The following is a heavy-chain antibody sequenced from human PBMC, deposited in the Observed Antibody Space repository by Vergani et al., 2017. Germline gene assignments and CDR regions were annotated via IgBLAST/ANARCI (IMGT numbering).Heavy chain of an antibody. CDR2: IYYSGST. Sequence: QVQLQESGPGLVKPSETLSLTCTVSGGSVSSGSYYWSWIRQPPGKGLEWIGYIYYSGSTNYNPSLKSRVTISVDTSKNQFSLKLSSVTAADTALYYCAKGSGIAAAGRRFDYWGQGTLVTVSS. D-gene: IGHD6-13*01. J-gene: IGHJ4*02. V-gene: IGHV4-61*01. CDR3: AKGSGIAAAGRRFDY. CDR1: GGSVSSGSYY.